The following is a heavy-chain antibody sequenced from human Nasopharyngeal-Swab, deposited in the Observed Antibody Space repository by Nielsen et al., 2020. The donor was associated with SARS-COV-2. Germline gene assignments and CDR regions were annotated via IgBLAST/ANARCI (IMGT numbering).Heavy chain of an antibody. CDR2: IYYSGST. CDR3: ARDGGPAYYFDY. Sequence: WVRPHPGKGLEWIGYIYYSGSTNYNPSLKSRVTISVDTSKNQFSLKLSSVTAADTAVYYCARDGGPAYYFDYWGQGTLVTVSS. J-gene: IGHJ4*02. D-gene: IGHD3-16*01. V-gene: IGHV4-59*01.